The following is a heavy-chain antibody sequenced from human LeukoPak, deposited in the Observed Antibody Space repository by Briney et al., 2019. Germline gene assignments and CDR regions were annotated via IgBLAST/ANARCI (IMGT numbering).Heavy chain of an antibody. J-gene: IGHJ4*02. CDR3: ARGRDLLPDY. Sequence: SGGSLRLSCAASGFTFSSYGMHWVRQAPGKGLEWVAFIRYDGSNKYYADSVKGRFTISRDNSKNTLYLQMNSLRAEDTAVYYCARGRDLLPDYWGQGTLVTVSS. V-gene: IGHV3-30*02. D-gene: IGHD1-26*01. CDR2: IRYDGSNK. CDR1: GFTFSSYG.